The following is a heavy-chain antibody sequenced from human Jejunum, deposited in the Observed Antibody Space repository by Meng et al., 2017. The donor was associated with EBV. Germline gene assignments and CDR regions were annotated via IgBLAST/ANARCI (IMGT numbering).Heavy chain of an antibody. D-gene: IGHD2-15*01. CDR3: TILSHCDGGICYSYDY. CDR2: ISAYNGNT. Sequence: QVQLVQSGAEVKGPGSSVKVSCKASDYTFTNYVVSWVRQAPGQGLEWMGWISAYNGNTDYAQKLQGRVTMTTDTPTSTAYMELRSLRSDDTAVYYCTILSHCDGGICYSYDYWGQGTLVTVSS. CDR1: DYTFTNYV. V-gene: IGHV1-18*01. J-gene: IGHJ4*02.